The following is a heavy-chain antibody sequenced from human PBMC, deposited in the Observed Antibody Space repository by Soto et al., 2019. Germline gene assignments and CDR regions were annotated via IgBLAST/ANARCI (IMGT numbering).Heavy chain of an antibody. CDR1: GFTFSSYG. V-gene: IGHV3-30*18. CDR3: AKALYSTSWYGGY. Sequence: PGGSLSLSCAASGFTFSSYGMHWVRQAPGKGLEWVAIISYDGSNKYYADSVKGRFTISRDSSENTLYLQMNSLRAEDTAVYYCAKALYSTSWYGGYWGQGTLVTVSS. CDR2: ISYDGSNK. D-gene: IGHD6-13*01. J-gene: IGHJ4*02.